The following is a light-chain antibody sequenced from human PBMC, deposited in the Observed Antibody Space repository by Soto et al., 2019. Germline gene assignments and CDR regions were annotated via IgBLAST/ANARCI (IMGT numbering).Light chain of an antibody. CDR2: AAS. CDR3: QQTYSVPWT. J-gene: IGKJ1*01. CDR1: ESISSY. Sequence: DFQMTQSPSSLSASVGDRVTITFRASESISSYLNWYQQRPGRAPKLLIYAASSLQSGVPSRFSGSGSGTDFTLTISSLESEDFATYYCQQTYSVPWTFGQGTKVEIK. V-gene: IGKV1-39*01.